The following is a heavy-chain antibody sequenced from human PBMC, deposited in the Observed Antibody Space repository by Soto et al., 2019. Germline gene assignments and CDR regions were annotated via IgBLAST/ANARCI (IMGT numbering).Heavy chain of an antibody. CDR1: GVSMSNNNDY. CDR3: ARDVAHGYTENV. V-gene: IGHV4-39*02. J-gene: IGHJ3*01. Sequence: SETLSLTCSVSGVSMSNNNDYWGWIRQPPGKGLEWIGSIHYSETTKYNPSLKGRVTMSLDRSNNQVSLKLSSVTAADTAVYFCARDVAHGYTENVWGQGTMVT. D-gene: IGHD5-18*01. CDR2: IHYSETT.